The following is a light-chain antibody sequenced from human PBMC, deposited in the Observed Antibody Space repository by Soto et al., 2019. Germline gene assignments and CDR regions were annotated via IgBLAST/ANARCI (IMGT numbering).Light chain of an antibody. V-gene: IGKV1-39*01. Sequence: DIRMTQSPSPLSASVGDRVTITCRASQSISIYLNWYQQKPGTAPKLLIFAASSLQSGVPSRFSGSGSGTDFTLTISSLQPEDFATYYCQQSYSTPRTFGQGTKVEIK. CDR3: QQSYSTPRT. J-gene: IGKJ1*01. CDR1: QSISIY. CDR2: AAS.